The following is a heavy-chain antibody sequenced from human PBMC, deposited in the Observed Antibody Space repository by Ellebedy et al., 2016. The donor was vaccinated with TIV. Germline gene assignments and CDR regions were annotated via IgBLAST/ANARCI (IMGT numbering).Heavy chain of an antibody. CDR1: GFTFSSYA. CDR3: AKRPSRKPGHLCY. D-gene: IGHD1-14*01. Sequence: PGGSLRLSCAASGFTFSSYAINWVRQAPGKGLEWVSIISGTGGSTNYADSVKGRFNISRDNSKNMLDLQMNSLRDEDTAIYYCAKRPSRKPGHLCYWGQGTLVTGSP. V-gene: IGHV3-23*01. CDR2: ISGTGGST. J-gene: IGHJ4*02.